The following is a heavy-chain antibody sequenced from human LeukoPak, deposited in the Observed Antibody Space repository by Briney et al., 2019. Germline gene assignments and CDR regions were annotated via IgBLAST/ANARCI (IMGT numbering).Heavy chain of an antibody. D-gene: IGHD5-12*01. V-gene: IGHV4-59*08. CDR2: ISYSGST. Sequence: EPSETLSLTCTISGGSINNFYWSWIRQPPGKGLEWIGYISYSGSTNYSPSLKSRVTISFDTSNNHFSLKLSSATAADTAVYYCARRGGYTGYDRDWGQGTLVTVSS. CDR1: GGSINNFY. CDR3: ARRGGYTGYDRD. J-gene: IGHJ4*02.